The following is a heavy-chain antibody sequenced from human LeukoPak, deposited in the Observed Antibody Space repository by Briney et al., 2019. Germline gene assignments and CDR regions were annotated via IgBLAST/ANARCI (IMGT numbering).Heavy chain of an antibody. V-gene: IGHV3-64D*06. D-gene: IGHD5-18*01. CDR2: VSNNGDST. CDR1: GFTFSKYV. Sequence: GGSLRLSCSASGFTFSKYVMHWVRQAPDKGLEYVSGVSNNGDSTYYADSVKGRFTISRDNSKNTLYLQMSSLRPEDTAAYYCVKGEVRGYKKRGVDYWGQGTLVTVSS. J-gene: IGHJ4*02. CDR3: VKGEVRGYKKRGVDY.